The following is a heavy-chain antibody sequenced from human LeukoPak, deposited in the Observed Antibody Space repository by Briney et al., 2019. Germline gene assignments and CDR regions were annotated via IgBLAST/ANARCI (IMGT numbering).Heavy chain of an antibody. D-gene: IGHD4-17*01. CDR1: GFTFSTYA. Sequence: TGRSLRLSCAASGFTFSTYALNWVRQAPGKGLEWVSSIDNSGTYVYYADSMKGRFTISRDSAKNSLYLQMNSLRAEDTAVYYCARTLLTTVTPTFDYWGQGTLVTVSS. CDR3: ARTLLTTVTPTFDY. J-gene: IGHJ4*02. CDR2: IDNSGTYV. V-gene: IGHV3-21*01.